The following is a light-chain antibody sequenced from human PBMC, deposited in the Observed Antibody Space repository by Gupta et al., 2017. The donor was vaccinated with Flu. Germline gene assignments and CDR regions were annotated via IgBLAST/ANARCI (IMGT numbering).Light chain of an antibody. J-gene: IGKJ3*01. CDR3: QQSNKFPFT. CDR1: AGISTW. CDR2: DAS. V-gene: IGKV1-12*02. Sequence: DIQMTQSPSVVSASVGDRVTITCRASAGISTWLAWYQQMPGKAPKLLIYDASTLETGVPSRFSGSGAGTDFTLTINSLQPEDFATYYCQQSNKFPFTFGPGTKVDFK.